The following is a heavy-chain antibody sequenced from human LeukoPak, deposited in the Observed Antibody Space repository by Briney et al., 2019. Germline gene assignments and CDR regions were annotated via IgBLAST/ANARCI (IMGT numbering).Heavy chain of an antibody. CDR2: IKQDGSEK. J-gene: IGHJ4*02. CDR3: ARDKIVGATHFDY. CDR1: GFTFSSYW. V-gene: IGHV3-7*01. D-gene: IGHD1-26*01. Sequence: GGSLRLSCAASGFTFSSYWMSWVRQAPGKGLEWVANIKQDGSEKYYVDSVKGRFSISRDDARNSLYLQMNRLTAEDTAVYYCARDKIVGATHFDYWGQGTLVTVPA.